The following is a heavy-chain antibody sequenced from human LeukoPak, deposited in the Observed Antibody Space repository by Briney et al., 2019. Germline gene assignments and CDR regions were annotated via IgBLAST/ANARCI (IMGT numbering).Heavy chain of an antibody. J-gene: IGHJ4*02. V-gene: IGHV3-64*04. CDR3: ARVGQGSGSYYKNPMDY. CDR2: IPSNGGTT. CDR1: GFTFSGYA. D-gene: IGHD3-10*01. Sequence: PGGSLRLSCSASGFTFSGYAMHWVRQAPGKGLEYVSGIPSNGGTTYYADSVKGRFTISRDNSKNTLYLQMNSLRAEDTAVYYCARVGQGSGSYYKNPMDYWGQGTLVTVSS.